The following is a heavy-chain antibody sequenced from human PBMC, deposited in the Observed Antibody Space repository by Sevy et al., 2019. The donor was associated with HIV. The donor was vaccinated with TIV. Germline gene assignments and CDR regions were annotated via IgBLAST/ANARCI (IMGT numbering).Heavy chain of an antibody. Sequence: GGSLRLSCAASGFTVSSNYMSWVRQAPGKGLEWVSVIYSGGSTYYADSVKGRFTISRDNSKNTLYLQMNSLRAEDTAVYYCASHATPLWFGEYVYYYGMDVWGQGTTVTVSS. D-gene: IGHD3-10*01. J-gene: IGHJ6*02. CDR2: IYSGGST. CDR1: GFTVSSNY. V-gene: IGHV3-53*01. CDR3: ASHATPLWFGEYVYYYGMDV.